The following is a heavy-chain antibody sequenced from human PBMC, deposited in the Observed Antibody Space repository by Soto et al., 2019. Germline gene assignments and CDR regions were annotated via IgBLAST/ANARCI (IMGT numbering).Heavy chain of an antibody. CDR3: ARVPGP. D-gene: IGHD3-10*01. V-gene: IGHV4-30-2*01. CDR1: GGSISSGGYS. J-gene: IGHJ5*02. CDR2: ISHSGST. Sequence: PSETLSLTCAVSGGSISSGGYSWSWLRQPPGKGLEWIGYISHSGSTYYNPSLKSRVTISVDRSKNQFSLKLSSVTAADTAVYYCARVPGPWGQGTLVTVSS.